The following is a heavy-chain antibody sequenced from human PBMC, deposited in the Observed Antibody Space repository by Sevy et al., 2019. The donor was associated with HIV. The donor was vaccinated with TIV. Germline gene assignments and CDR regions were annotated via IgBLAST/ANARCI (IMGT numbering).Heavy chain of an antibody. CDR3: ARDISGYSYGYNLGY. V-gene: IGHV3-30-3*01. D-gene: IGHD5-18*01. CDR2: ISYDGSNK. J-gene: IGHJ4*02. CDR1: GFTFSSYA. Sequence: GGSLRLSCAASGFTFSSYAMHWVRQAPGKGLEWVAVISYDGSNKYYADSVKGRFTISRDNSKNTLYLQMNSRRAEDTAVYYCARDISGYSYGYNLGYWGQGTLVTVSS.